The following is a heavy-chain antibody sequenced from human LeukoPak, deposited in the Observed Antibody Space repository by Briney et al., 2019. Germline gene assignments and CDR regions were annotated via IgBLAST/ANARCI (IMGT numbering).Heavy chain of an antibody. CDR2: VNHSGST. D-gene: IGHD2-15*01. J-gene: IGHJ5*02. CDR3: ATAGLCSCGSCLRSAWFDP. Sequence: SETLSLTCAVYGGSFSGYYWNWIRQPPGKGLEWIGEVNHSGSTKYNPSLKSRATISLDTSNNQFSLNLNSVTAADTAVYYCATAGLCSCGSCLRSAWFDPWGQGTLVTVSS. V-gene: IGHV4-34*01. CDR1: GGSFSGYY.